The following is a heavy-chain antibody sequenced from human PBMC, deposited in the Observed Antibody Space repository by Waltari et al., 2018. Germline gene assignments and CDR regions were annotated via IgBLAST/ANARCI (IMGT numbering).Heavy chain of an antibody. CDR2: IIPILGIA. CDR3: ASALSGWYAGYFDY. J-gene: IGHJ4*02. D-gene: IGHD6-19*01. Sequence: QVQLVQSGAEVKKPGSSVKVSCKASGGTFSSYTISWVRQAPGQGLEWMGRIIPILGIANYAQKFQGRVTITADKSTSTAYMELSSLRSEDTAVYYCASALSGWYAGYFDYWGQGTLVTVSS. CDR1: GGTFSSYT. V-gene: IGHV1-69*02.